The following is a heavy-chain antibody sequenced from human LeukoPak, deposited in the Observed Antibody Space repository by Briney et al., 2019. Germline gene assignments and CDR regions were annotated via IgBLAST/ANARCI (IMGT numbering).Heavy chain of an antibody. J-gene: IGHJ6*03. Sequence: SETLSLTCAVYGGSFSGYYWSWIRQPPGKGLEWIGYTYYSGSTKYNPSLKSRVTISVNTSKNQFSLRLSSVTAADTAVYYCARDRGVSARPGYMDVWGKGTTVTVSS. CDR3: ARDRGVSARPGYMDV. V-gene: IGHV4-59*01. CDR2: TYYSGST. CDR1: GGSFSGYY. D-gene: IGHD6-6*01.